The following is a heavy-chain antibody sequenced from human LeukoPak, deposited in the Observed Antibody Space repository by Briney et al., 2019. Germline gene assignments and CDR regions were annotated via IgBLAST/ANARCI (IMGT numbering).Heavy chain of an antibody. Sequence: SETLSLTCTVSGGSISSYYWSWIRQPPGKGLEWIGYIYYSGSTNYNPSLKSRVTISVDTSKNQFSLKLSSVTAADTAVYYCAGSGKWGLLFAPWGQETLVPVS. CDR2: IYYSGST. CDR1: GGSISSYY. D-gene: IGHD1-26*01. J-gene: IGHJ5*02. V-gene: IGHV4-59*01. CDR3: AGSGKWGLLFAP.